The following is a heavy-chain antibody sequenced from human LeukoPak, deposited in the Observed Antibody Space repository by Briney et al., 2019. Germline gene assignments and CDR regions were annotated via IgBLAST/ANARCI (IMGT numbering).Heavy chain of an antibody. D-gene: IGHD3-10*01. Sequence: GGSLRLSCAASGFTFISYTMNWVRQAPGKGLEWVSSISSSSSYIYYADSVKGRFTISRDNAKNSLYLQMNSLRAEDTAVYYCAKVGVLAGSKYFDYWGQGTLVTVSS. CDR3: AKVGVLAGSKYFDY. CDR2: ISSSSSYI. V-gene: IGHV3-21*01. CDR1: GFTFISYT. J-gene: IGHJ4*02.